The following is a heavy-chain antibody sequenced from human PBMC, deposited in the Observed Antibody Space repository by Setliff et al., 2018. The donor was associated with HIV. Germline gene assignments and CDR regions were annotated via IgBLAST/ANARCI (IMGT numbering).Heavy chain of an antibody. Sequence: GESLKISCKGSGSTFANYWIGWVRQMPGKGLEWMGIIYLGDSDTRYSPSFQGQVTISADTSISTTYLQWSSLKASDTAMYYCARHLGLPDATDYMDVWGKGTTVTVS. CDR3: ARHLGLPDATDYMDV. D-gene: IGHD2-2*01. V-gene: IGHV5-51*01. CDR1: GSTFANYW. J-gene: IGHJ6*03. CDR2: IYLGDSDT.